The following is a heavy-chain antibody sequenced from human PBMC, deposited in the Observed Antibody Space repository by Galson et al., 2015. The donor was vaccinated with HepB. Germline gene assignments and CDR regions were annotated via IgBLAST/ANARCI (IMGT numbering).Heavy chain of an antibody. J-gene: IGHJ4*02. CDR2: ISSSGSRT. CDR3: ARDGAAITFGGDFDY. D-gene: IGHD3-16*01. CDR1: GFTFNSYE. Sequence: SLRLSCAASGFTFNSYEMNWVRQAPGKGLEWVSYISSSGSRTYYADSVKGRFTISRDNAKNSLYLQMNSLRAEDTALYYCARDGAAITFGGDFDYWGQGTLVTVSS. V-gene: IGHV3-48*03.